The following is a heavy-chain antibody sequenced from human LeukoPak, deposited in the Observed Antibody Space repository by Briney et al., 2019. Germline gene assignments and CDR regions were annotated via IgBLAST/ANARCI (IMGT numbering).Heavy chain of an antibody. D-gene: IGHD5-18*01. CDR1: GYTFTGYH. J-gene: IGHJ4*02. V-gene: IGHV1-2*06. CDR2: INPNSGRS. CDR3: ARGGEQLWLLHFAY. Sequence: GASVKVSCKASGYTFTGYHMHWLRPAPGQGLDSMGRINPNSGRSIYAQKFQGRVTMTRDTSISTAYMELTRLRSDDTAVYYCARGGEQLWLLHFAYWGQGTLVTVSS.